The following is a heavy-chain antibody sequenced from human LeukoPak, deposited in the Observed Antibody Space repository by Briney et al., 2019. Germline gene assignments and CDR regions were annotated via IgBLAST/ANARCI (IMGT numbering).Heavy chain of an antibody. D-gene: IGHD5-12*01. Sequence: GGSLRLSCAVSGFTFSSYWMHWVRQAPGKGLVWVSGINSDGSSTTYADSVKGRFTVSRDNAKNTLYLQMNSLRAEDTAVYYCARDGLREWGYYYYMDVWGKGTTVTVSS. CDR2: INSDGSST. CDR3: ARDGLREWGYYYYMDV. CDR1: GFTFSSYW. V-gene: IGHV3-74*01. J-gene: IGHJ6*03.